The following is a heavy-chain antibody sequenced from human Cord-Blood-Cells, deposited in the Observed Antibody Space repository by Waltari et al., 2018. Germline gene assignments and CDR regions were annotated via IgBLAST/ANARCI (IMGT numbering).Heavy chain of an antibody. D-gene: IGHD2-2*01. CDR2: INHSGST. Sequence: QVQLQQWGAGLLKPSETLSLTCAVYGGSFSGYYWSWIRQPPGKGLEWIGEINHSGSTTYNPALKSRVTISVDTAKNQVSLKLSSVTAADTAVYYCARVVPTYCSSTSCYRIYWYFDLWGRGTLVTVSS. CDR3: ARVVPTYCSSTSCYRIYWYFDL. V-gene: IGHV4-34*01. J-gene: IGHJ2*01. CDR1: GGSFSGYY.